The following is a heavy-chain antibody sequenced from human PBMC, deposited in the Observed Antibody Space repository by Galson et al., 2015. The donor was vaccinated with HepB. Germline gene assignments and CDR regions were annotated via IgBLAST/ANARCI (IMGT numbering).Heavy chain of an antibody. CDR1: GYTFTSYG. CDR3: ARDHSQWLVLIDI. J-gene: IGHJ3*02. CDR2: ISAYNGNT. V-gene: IGHV1-18*01. Sequence: SVTVSCKASGYTFTSYGISWVRQAPGQGLEWMGWISAYNGNTNYAQKLQGRVTMTTDTSTSTAYMELRSLRSDDTAVYYCARDHSQWLVLIDIWGQGTMVTVSS. D-gene: IGHD6-19*01.